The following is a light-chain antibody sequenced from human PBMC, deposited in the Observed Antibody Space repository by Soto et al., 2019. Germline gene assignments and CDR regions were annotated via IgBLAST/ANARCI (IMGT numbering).Light chain of an antibody. CDR1: SSNIGAGYD. CDR2: GNS. V-gene: IGLV1-40*01. CDR3: QSYDSSLGVV. Sequence: QAVVTQPPSVSRAPGQRVTISCTGSSSNIGAGYDVHWYQQLPGTAPKLLIYGNSNRPSGVPDRFSGSKSGTSASLAITGLQAEDEADYYCQSYDSSLGVVFGGGTKLTVL. J-gene: IGLJ2*01.